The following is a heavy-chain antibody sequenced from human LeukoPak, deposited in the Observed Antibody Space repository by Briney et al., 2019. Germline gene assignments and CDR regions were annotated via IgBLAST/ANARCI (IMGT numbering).Heavy chain of an antibody. CDR3: ARGRPTGSHFGDAFDI. CDR2: ISGSNTYT. Sequence: PGGSLRLSCAASGFTFSTFSMNWVRQSPGKGLEWLSSISGSNTYTYYADSVKGRFTISRDNAKNSLCLQMSSLRDEDTAVYYCARGRPTGSHFGDAFDIWGQGTMVTVSS. CDR1: GFTFSTFS. J-gene: IGHJ3*02. V-gene: IGHV3-21*01. D-gene: IGHD3-10*01.